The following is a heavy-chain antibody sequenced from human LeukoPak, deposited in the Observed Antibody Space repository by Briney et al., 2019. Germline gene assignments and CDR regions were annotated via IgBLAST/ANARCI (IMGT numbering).Heavy chain of an antibody. D-gene: IGHD6-19*01. V-gene: IGHV4-59*08. CDR2: IYYSGST. CDR3: ARALRSSAFDY. J-gene: IGHJ4*02. CDR1: GGSISSYY. Sequence: SETLSLTCTVSGGSISSYYWSWIRQPPGKGLEWIGYIYYSGSTNYNPSLKSRVTISVDTSKNQFSLKLSSVTAADTAVYYCARALRSSAFDYWGQGTLVTVSS.